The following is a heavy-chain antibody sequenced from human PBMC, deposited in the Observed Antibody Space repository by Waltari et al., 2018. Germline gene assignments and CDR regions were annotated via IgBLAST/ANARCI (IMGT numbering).Heavy chain of an antibody. V-gene: IGHV5-51*01. CDR3: AKFYGGNSGPDF. CDR2: IYPTDSDT. Sequence: EVQLLQSGAEVKTPGKSLNISCKAPGYNFPSSWIGWVRQMPGKGLEWMGIIYPTDSDTRYSASFRGQVTITVDSSISTTFLHWRTVKASDTAIYYCAKFYGGNSGPDFWGRGTLVSVSS. J-gene: IGHJ4*02. D-gene: IGHD4-17*01. CDR1: GYNFPSSW.